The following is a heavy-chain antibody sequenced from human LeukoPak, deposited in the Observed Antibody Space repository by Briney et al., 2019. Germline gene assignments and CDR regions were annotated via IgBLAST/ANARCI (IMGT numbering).Heavy chain of an antibody. J-gene: IGHJ5*02. D-gene: IGHD3-10*01. CDR2: IHDSGST. CDR3: ARGYGSGSYYYGWFDP. V-gene: IGHV4-30-4*01. CDR1: GGSISSGDYH. Sequence: SQTLSLTCTVSGGSISSGDYHWNWIRQAPGKGLEWIGFIHDSGSTYYNPSLKSRLTISVDMSKKQISLKLSSVTAADTAVYYCARGYGSGSYYYGWFDPWGQGTLVTVSS.